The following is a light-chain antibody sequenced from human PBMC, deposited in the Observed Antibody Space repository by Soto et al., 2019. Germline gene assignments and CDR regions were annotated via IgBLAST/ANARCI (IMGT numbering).Light chain of an antibody. CDR3: QSYDADFVI. Sequence: NFMLTQPHSVSESPGKTVTISCTRIRGSIANNYVQWYQQRPGSAPTTVIYENKLRPSGGPDRFSGSTDGSSNSASLTISVLQTEDEADDYCQSYDADFVIFGGGTKLTVL. CDR2: ENK. CDR1: RGSIANNY. V-gene: IGLV6-57*04. J-gene: IGLJ2*01.